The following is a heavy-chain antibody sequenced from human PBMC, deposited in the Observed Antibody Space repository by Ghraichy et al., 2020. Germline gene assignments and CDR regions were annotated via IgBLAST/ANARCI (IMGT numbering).Heavy chain of an antibody. CDR3: ARAPVPYYDFWSGSPFNFDY. CDR2: INAGNGNT. V-gene: IGHV1-3*01. CDR1: GYTFTSYA. J-gene: IGHJ4*02. D-gene: IGHD3-3*01. Sequence: ASVKVSCKASGYTFTSYAMHWVRQAPGQRLEWMGWINAGNGNTKYSQKFQGRVTITRDTSASTAYMELSSLRSEDTAVYYCARAPVPYYDFWSGSPFNFDYWGQGTLVTVSS.